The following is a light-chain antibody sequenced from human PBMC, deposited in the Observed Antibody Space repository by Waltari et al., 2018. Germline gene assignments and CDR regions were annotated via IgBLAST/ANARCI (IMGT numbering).Light chain of an antibody. V-gene: IGKV1-5*03. CDR1: QSVKNN. Sequence: DIQMPQSPSTLSASVGDRVTIPCRASQSVKNNLAWYQQKPGKAPKVLIHKASRLESGVPSRFSGSGYGTEFTLTISSLQPDDFATYYCQEYDTLPVTFGGGTKVEIK. CDR3: QEYDTLPVT. CDR2: KAS. J-gene: IGKJ4*01.